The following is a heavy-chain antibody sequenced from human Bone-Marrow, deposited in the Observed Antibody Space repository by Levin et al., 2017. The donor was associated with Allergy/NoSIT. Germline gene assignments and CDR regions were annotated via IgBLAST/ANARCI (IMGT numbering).Heavy chain of an antibody. Sequence: SQTLSLTCTVSGGSISSSSYYWGWIRQPPGKGLEWIGSIYYSGSTYYNPSLKSRVTISVDTSKKLFSLNLSSVTAADTAVYYCARGITIFGVVLAVNDAFDIWGQGTMVTVSS. J-gene: IGHJ3*02. CDR3: ARGITIFGVVLAVNDAFDI. V-gene: IGHV4-39*07. CDR2: IYYSGST. CDR1: GGSISSSSYY. D-gene: IGHD3-3*01.